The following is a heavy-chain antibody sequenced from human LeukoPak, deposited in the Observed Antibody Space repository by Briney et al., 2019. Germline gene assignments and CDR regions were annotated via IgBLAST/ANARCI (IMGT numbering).Heavy chain of an antibody. Sequence: GGSLRLSCAASGFTFSSYGMHWVRQAPGKGLEWVAVIWYDGSNKYYADSVKGRFTISRDNSKNTLYLQMNSLRAEDTAVYYCARDKGYYHDSSGYLGYWGQGTLVTVSS. J-gene: IGHJ4*02. CDR2: IWYDGSNK. CDR3: ARDKGYYHDSSGYLGY. CDR1: GFTFSSYG. V-gene: IGHV3-33*01. D-gene: IGHD3-22*01.